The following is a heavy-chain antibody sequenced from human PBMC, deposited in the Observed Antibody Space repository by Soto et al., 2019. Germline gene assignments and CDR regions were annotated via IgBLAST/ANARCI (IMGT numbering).Heavy chain of an antibody. CDR1: GGSVSSGSYY. CDR3: ARDRNFGIVGASGLDY. D-gene: IGHD1-26*01. V-gene: IGHV4-61*01. J-gene: IGHJ4*02. Sequence: QVQLQESGPGLVKPSETLSLTCTVSGGSVSSGSYYWSWIRQPPGKGLEWIGYIYYSGSTNYNPSLKSRVTISVDTSKNQFSLKLSSVTAADTAVYYCARDRNFGIVGASGLDYWGQGTLVTVSS. CDR2: IYYSGST.